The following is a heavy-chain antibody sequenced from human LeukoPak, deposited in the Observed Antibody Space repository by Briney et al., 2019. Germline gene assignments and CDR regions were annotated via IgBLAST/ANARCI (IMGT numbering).Heavy chain of an antibody. CDR2: ISSSGNTI. V-gene: IGHV3-48*03. Sequence: GGSLRLSCAASGFTFSSYEMNWVRQAPGKGLEWVSYISSSGNTIYYADSVKGRFTISRDNAKNSLYLQMNSLRAEDTAVYYCARARGDSEYYYGMDVWGKGTTVTVSS. J-gene: IGHJ6*04. CDR1: GFTFSSYE. CDR3: ARARGDSEYYYGMDV. D-gene: IGHD2-21*01.